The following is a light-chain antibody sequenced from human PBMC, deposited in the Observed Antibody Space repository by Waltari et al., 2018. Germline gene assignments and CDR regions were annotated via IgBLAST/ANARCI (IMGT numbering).Light chain of an antibody. CDR2: DVN. Sequence: QSALTQPRPVSGSPGQSVSISCTGTSRDVGGYNYVSWYRQPPGQAPTMIIFDVNKRPSGVPDRFSGSKSGNTASLTISGLQAEDEADYYCCSYAGTSSLTFGGGTQLTVL. V-gene: IGLV2-11*01. CDR1: SRDVGGYNY. CDR3: CSYAGTSSLT. J-gene: IGLJ2*01.